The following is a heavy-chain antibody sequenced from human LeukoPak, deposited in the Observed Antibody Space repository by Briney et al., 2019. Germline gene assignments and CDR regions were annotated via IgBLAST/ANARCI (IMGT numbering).Heavy chain of an antibody. J-gene: IGHJ4*02. CDR1: GYTFTDNG. V-gene: IGHV1-18*01. CDR2: ISTYNGKI. CDR3: ATGSYYFDH. D-gene: IGHD1-26*01. Sequence: VSVKVSCKASGYTFTDNGISWVRQAPGQGLEWMGWISTYNGKINYAQKVQGRVTMTTDTSTSTAYMELTSLRSDDTAVYYCATGSYYFDHWGQGTLVTVSS.